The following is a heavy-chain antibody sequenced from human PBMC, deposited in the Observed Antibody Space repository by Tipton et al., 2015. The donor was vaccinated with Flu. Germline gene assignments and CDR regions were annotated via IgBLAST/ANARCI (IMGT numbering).Heavy chain of an antibody. V-gene: IGHV1-69*01. J-gene: IGHJ4*02. D-gene: IGHD3-10*01. CDR3: ARLSGDGSGSYFDY. Sequence: QSGPEVKKPGSSVKVSCKASGGTFSSYAISWVRQAPGQGLEWMGGIIPIFGTANYAQKFQGRVTITADESTSTAYMELSSLRSEDTAVYYCARLSGDGSGSYFDYWGQGTLVTVSS. CDR1: GGTFSSYA. CDR2: IIPIFGTA.